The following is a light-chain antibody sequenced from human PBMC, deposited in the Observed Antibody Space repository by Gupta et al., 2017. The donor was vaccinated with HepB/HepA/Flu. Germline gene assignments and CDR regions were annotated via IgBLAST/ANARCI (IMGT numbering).Light chain of an antibody. V-gene: IGKV3-15*01. Sequence: EIVMTQSPATLSVSPGERATLSCRASQSVGTSLAWYQQKPGQAPRLLIYTASNRATGIPARFSGSGSGTEFTLTISSLQSEDFGVYYCQQHNICPVTFGQGTLLDIK. CDR3: QQHNICPVT. CDR2: TAS. CDR1: QSVGTS. J-gene: IGKJ5*01.